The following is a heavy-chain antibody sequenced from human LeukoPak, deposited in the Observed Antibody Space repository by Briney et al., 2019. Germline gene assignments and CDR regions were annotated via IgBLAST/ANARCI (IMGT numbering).Heavy chain of an antibody. CDR1: GGSFSGYY. CDR3: ASPSPRGNYDSSGYYYYFDY. Sequence: SETLSLTCAVYGGSFSGYYWSWIRQPPGKGLEWIGEINHRGSTHYNPSLKSRVTISVDTSKNQFSLKLSSVTAADTAVYYCASPSPRGNYDSSGYYYYFDYWGQGTLVTVSS. J-gene: IGHJ4*02. V-gene: IGHV4-34*01. CDR2: INHRGST. D-gene: IGHD3-22*01.